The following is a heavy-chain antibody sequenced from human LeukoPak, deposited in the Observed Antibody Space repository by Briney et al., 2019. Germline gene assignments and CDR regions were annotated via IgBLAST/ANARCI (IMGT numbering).Heavy chain of an antibody. J-gene: IGHJ5*02. CDR3: ARDKGCSSTSCYPWFDP. V-gene: IGHV4-4*07. D-gene: IGHD2-2*01. Sequence: SETLSLTCTVSGGSISSYYWSWIRQPAGKGLEWIGRIYTSGSTNYNPSLKSRVTMSVDTSKNQFSLKLSSVTAADTAVYYCARDKGCSSTSCYPWFDPWGQGTLVTVSS. CDR2: IYTSGST. CDR1: GGSISSYY.